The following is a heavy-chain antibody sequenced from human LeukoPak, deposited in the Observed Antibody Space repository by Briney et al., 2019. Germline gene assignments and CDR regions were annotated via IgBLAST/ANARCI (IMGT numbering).Heavy chain of an antibody. D-gene: IGHD3-10*01. CDR1: GGSISSYY. V-gene: IGHV4-59*01. J-gene: IGHJ4*02. Sequence: SETLSLTCTVSGGSISSYYWSWIRQPPGKGLEWIGYIYYSGSTNYNPSLKSRVTISVDTSKNQFSLKLSSVTAADTAVYYCAREVPYYYGSGSYYIWGQGTLVTVSS. CDR3: AREVPYYYGSGSYYI. CDR2: IYYSGST.